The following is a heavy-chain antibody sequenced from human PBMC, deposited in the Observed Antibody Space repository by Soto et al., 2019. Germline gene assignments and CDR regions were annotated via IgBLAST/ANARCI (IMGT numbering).Heavy chain of an antibody. CDR2: IYYSGST. Sequence: QVQLQESGPGLVKPSQTLSLTCTVSGCSISSCVYYCSWIRQHPGKGLEWVGYIYYSGSTYYNPSLKSRVTISVDPSKNQCSVKLSSVTAADTAVYYCARAYGSGYMDVWGQGTTVTVSS. J-gene: IGHJ6*02. CDR3: ARAYGSGYMDV. V-gene: IGHV4-31*03. CDR1: GCSISSCVYY. D-gene: IGHD3-10*01.